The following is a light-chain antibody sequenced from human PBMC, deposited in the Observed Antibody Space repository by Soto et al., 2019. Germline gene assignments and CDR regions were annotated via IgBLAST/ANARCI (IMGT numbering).Light chain of an antibody. J-gene: IGKJ4*01. CDR1: QSVSGY. CDR3: QQRSGWPLT. V-gene: IGKV3-11*01. CDR2: DTS. Sequence: EIVLTQSPATLSLSPGERATLSCRASQSVSGYLAWYQQRPGQTPSLLIYDTSNRATGVPTRFSGSGSGTDFTLTITDLEPEDFAVYYCQQRSGWPLTFGGGTKGDIK.